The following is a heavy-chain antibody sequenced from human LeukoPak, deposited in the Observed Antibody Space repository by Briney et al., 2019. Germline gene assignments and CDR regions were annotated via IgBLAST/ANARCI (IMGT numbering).Heavy chain of an antibody. CDR1: GCTFSGWV. CDR3: AKRSDYGGNSNYFDY. CDR2: TTGSGGGT. Sequence: GGFRRLSCAACGCTFSGWVMGWGRQAGGEGLGLVSATTGSGGGTYHAHSVRGRSTIYRDNHKNTLYLQMNSLRADDTAVYDCAKRSDYGGNSNYFDYWPQSTLVSVPT. V-gene: IGHV3-23*01. J-gene: IGHJ4*02. D-gene: IGHD4-23*01.